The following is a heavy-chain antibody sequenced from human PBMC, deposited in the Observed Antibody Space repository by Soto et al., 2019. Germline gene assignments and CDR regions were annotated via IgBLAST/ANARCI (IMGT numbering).Heavy chain of an antibody. V-gene: IGHV5-51*01. Sequence: GESLKISCRGSGYSFTSYWIGWVRLMPGKGLEWMGIIYPGDSGTIYSPSFQGQVTISVDKSISTAYLQWSSLKASDTAMYYCVRQPNYRSSWGVFCGQGTLVTVSS. D-gene: IGHD6-13*01. CDR3: VRQPNYRSSWGVF. CDR1: GYSFTSYW. J-gene: IGHJ4*02. CDR2: IYPGDSGT.